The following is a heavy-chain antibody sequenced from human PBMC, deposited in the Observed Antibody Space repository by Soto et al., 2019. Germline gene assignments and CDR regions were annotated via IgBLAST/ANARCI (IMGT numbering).Heavy chain of an antibody. CDR2: INGDGNSI. CDR1: GFPFSSYW. V-gene: IGHV3-74*01. J-gene: IGHJ5*02. D-gene: IGHD2-2*01. CDR3: TRRGCSTTGGYLT. Sequence: EVRLVESGGDLVQPGGSLRLSCAASGFPFSSYWMHWVRQAPGKGLVWVSRINGDGNSISYADSVKGRFTISRDNAKNTLYLQRSSLRPEDEAVYYCTRRGCSTTGGYLTWGRGTLVTAS.